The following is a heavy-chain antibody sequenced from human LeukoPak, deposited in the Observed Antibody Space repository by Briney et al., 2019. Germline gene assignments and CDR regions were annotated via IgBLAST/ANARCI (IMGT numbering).Heavy chain of an antibody. CDR2: ISGSDTTT. D-gene: IGHD2-2*01. V-gene: IGHV3-23*01. Sequence: GGSLRLSCAASGFTFSNSGMSWVRQAPGKGLEWVSYISGSDTTTHYADSVKGRFTISRDNSKNTLYLQMNSLRAEDTAVYFCAKDQVVPFDYWGQGTLVTVSS. CDR3: AKDQVVPFDY. J-gene: IGHJ4*02. CDR1: GFTFSNSG.